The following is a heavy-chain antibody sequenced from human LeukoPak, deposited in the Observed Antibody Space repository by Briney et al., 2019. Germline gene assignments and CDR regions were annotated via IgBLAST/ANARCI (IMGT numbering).Heavy chain of an antibody. J-gene: IGHJ4*02. CDR3: ARQDWQLKDFDY. D-gene: IGHD6-6*01. Sequence: SETLSLICAVSGYAISSGYYWGWIRQPPGKGLEWIGSIYHSGSTYYNPSLKSRVTISVDTSKNQFSLKLSSVTAADTAVYYCARQDWQLKDFDYWGQGTLVTVSS. V-gene: IGHV4-38-2*01. CDR2: IYHSGST. CDR1: GYAISSGYY.